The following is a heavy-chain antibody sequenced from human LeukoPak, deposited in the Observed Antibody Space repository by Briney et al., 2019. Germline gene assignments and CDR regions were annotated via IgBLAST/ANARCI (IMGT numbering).Heavy chain of an antibody. J-gene: IGHJ4*02. CDR2: IYYNDSP. Sequence: TPSETLSLTCTVSGGSISSYYWSWIRQPPGPGLGWIGHIYYNDSPNNNPPLKSQVPISVATSKNQFSLKLSSVTAADTAVYYCARVRRELLWFGEFLFDYWGQGTLVTVSS. CDR3: ARVRRELLWFGEFLFDY. CDR1: GGSISSYY. V-gene: IGHV4-59*13. D-gene: IGHD3-10*01.